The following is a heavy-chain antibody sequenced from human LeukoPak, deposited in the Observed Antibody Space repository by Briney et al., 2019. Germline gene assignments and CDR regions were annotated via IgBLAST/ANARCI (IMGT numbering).Heavy chain of an antibody. J-gene: IGHJ4*02. CDR2: IRYDGSNE. CDR1: GFTFSDYG. D-gene: IGHD3-3*01. Sequence: GGSPRLSCAASGFTFSDYGMHWVRQAPVKGLEGVSFIRYDGSNEYYVDSVKGRFTVSRDNSKNKLYLQMNSLRAEDTAVYYCTKSFWSGYTYYFDYWGQGTLVTVSS. CDR3: TKSFWSGYTYYFDY. V-gene: IGHV3-30*02.